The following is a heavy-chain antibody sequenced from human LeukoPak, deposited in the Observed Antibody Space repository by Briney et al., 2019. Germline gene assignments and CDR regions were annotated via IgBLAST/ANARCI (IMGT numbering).Heavy chain of an antibody. CDR3: ARDLLIRGVSSGRFDP. CDR2: MYYSGRT. CDR1: GGSIGISSYD. V-gene: IGHV4-39*07. Sequence: SDTLSLTRSVLGGSIGISSYDLGCIRQPPWNGLELTGRMYYSGRTYYNPSLKSRVTISVDTSKNQFSLKLSSVTAADTAVYYCARDLLIRGVSSGRFDPWGQGTLVTVSS. D-gene: IGHD3-10*01. J-gene: IGHJ5*02.